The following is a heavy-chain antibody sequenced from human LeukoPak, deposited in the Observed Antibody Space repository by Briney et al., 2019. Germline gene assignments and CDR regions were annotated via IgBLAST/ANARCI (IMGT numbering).Heavy chain of an antibody. CDR1: GNYW. CDR3: VSFYETY. J-gene: IGHJ4*02. CDR2: INSDGSWT. Sequence: GGSLRLSCAASGNYWMHWVRQAPGKGLVWVSHINSDGSWTSYADSVKGRFTISKDNAKNTVYLQMNNLRAEDTAVYYCVSFYETYWGRGTLVTISS. D-gene: IGHD2-2*01. V-gene: IGHV3-74*01.